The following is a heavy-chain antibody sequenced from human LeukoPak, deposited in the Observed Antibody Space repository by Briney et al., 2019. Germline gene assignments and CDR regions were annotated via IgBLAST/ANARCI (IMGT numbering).Heavy chain of an antibody. CDR3: ARDAPPAYSSRPHFYY. Sequence: GGSLRLSCAASGFTFSSYSMNWVRQAPGKGLEWVSYISSSSSTTYYAHSVKGRLTISRDNAKNSLYQQMNSLRAEDTAVNYCARDAPPAYSSRPHFYYWGQGTLVTVSS. CDR2: ISSSSSTT. D-gene: IGHD6-13*01. J-gene: IGHJ4*02. V-gene: IGHV3-48*01. CDR1: GFTFSSYS.